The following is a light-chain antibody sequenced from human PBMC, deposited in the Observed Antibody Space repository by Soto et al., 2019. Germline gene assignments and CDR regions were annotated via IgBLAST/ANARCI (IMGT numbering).Light chain of an antibody. CDR3: QQYNNWPPIT. J-gene: IGKJ5*01. CDR1: QNVRTK. V-gene: IGKV3-15*01. Sequence: IDMTQSPVTLSVSPGEGATLSCRASQNVRTKLAWYQQKPGQAPRLLIYDTSTRATGIPARFSGSGSGTEFTLTISSLQSEDFAVYYCQQYNNWPPITFGQGTRLEIK. CDR2: DTS.